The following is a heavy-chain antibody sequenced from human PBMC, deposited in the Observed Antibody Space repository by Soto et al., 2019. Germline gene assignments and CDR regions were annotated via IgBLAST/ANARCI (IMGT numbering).Heavy chain of an antibody. CDR3: AIHAPGSSSWYGDAFDI. D-gene: IGHD6-13*01. CDR2: IYYSGST. J-gene: IGHJ3*02. V-gene: IGHV4-31*03. Sequence: QVQLQESGPGLVKPSQTLSLTCTVSGGSISSGGYYWSWIRQHPGKGLEWIGYIYYSGSTYYNPSLNSRVTISVDTSKNQCSLKLSSVTAADTAVYYCAIHAPGSSSWYGDAFDIWGQGTMVTVSS. CDR1: GGSISSGGYY.